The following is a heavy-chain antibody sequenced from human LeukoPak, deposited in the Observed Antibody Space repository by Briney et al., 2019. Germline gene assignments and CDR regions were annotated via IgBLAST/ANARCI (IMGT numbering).Heavy chain of an antibody. Sequence: GGSLGLSCTASGFTLSSYWMIWVRQAPGKGLECVANINQDGSERYYVDSVKGRFTISRENAKNLLYLQMSSLRAEDTAVYYCAKNLLGVVPAAIGGYWGQGTLVTVSS. CDR1: GFTLSSYW. D-gene: IGHD2-2*01. CDR2: INQDGSER. CDR3: AKNLLGVVPAAIGGY. J-gene: IGHJ4*02. V-gene: IGHV3-7*03.